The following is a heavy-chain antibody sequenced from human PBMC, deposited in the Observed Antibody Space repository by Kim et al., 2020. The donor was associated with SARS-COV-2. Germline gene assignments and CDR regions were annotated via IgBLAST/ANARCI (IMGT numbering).Heavy chain of an antibody. CDR1: GYTLTELS. D-gene: IGHD6-19*01. CDR3: ATAPPVIAVAGAYYYYYGMDV. V-gene: IGHV1-24*01. Sequence: ASVKVSCKVSGYTLTELSMHWVRQAPGKGLEWMGGFDPEDGETIYAQKFQGRVTMTEDTSTDTAYMELSSLRSEDTVVYYCATAPPVIAVAGAYYYYYGMDVWGQGTTVTVSS. J-gene: IGHJ6*02. CDR2: FDPEDGET.